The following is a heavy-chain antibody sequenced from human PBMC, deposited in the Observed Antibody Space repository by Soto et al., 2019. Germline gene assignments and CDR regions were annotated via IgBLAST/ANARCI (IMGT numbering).Heavy chain of an antibody. CDR2: ISAYNGNT. D-gene: IGHD3-3*01. CDR1: GYTFTSYG. J-gene: IGHJ6*02. Sequence: ASVKVSCKASGYTFTSYGISWVRQAPGQGLEWMGWISAYNGNTNYAQKLQGRVTMTTDTSTSTAYMELRSLRSDDTAVYYCARDSSITIFGVVTSYPGYYYGMDVWGQGTTVTVSS. CDR3: ARDSSITIFGVVTSYPGYYYGMDV. V-gene: IGHV1-18*04.